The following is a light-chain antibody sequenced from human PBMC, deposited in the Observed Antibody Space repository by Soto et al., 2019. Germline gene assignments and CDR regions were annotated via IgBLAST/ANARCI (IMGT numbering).Light chain of an antibody. J-gene: IGLJ2*01. CDR1: SSNIGAGYD. CDR3: QSYDSSLRGSV. CDR2: GNS. V-gene: IGLV1-40*01. Sequence: QSVLTQPPSVSGAPGQRVTISCTGSSSNIGAGYDVHWYQQLPGTAPKLLIYGNSNRPSGVPDRFSSSKSGTSASLAITGLQAEEEADYYCQSYDSSLRGSVFGGWTKLTVL.